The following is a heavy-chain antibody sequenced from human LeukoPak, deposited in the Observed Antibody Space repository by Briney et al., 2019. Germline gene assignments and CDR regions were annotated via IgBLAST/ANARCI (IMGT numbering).Heavy chain of an antibody. V-gene: IGHV3-23*01. CDR3: ARTYYDILTGYNPYFDY. J-gene: IGHJ4*02. CDR1: GFAFRSYG. CDR2: ISGSGGTT. Sequence: PGGTLRLSCAASGFAFRSYGMSWVRQAPGKGLEWVSVISGSGGTTYYADSVKGRFTISRDNAKNFLYLQMNSLRAEDTAVYYCARTYYDILTGYNPYFDYWGQGILVTVSS. D-gene: IGHD3-9*01.